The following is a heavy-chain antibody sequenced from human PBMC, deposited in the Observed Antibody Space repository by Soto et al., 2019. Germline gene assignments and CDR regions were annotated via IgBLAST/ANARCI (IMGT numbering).Heavy chain of an antibody. V-gene: IGHV4-4*07. J-gene: IGHJ5*02. CDR2: IYTSGST. Sequence: QVQLQESGPGLVKPSETLSLTCTVSGGSISSYYWSWIRQPAGKGLEWIGRIYTSGSTNYNPSLKSRVTMSVDTSKNQFSLKLSSVTAADTAVYYCARDKYCSGGSCYSSGWFDPWGQGTLVTVSS. CDR1: GGSISSYY. CDR3: ARDKYCSGGSCYSSGWFDP. D-gene: IGHD2-15*01.